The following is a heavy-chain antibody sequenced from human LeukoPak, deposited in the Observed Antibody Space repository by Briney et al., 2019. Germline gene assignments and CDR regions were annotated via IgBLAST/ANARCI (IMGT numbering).Heavy chain of an antibody. CDR3: ARRGADLLRSGFRFDP. CDR2: INHSGVT. D-gene: IGHD3-9*01. J-gene: IGHJ5*02. V-gene: IGHV4-34*01. CDR1: GGAFSRDD. Sequence: SETLSLTCAVSGGAFSRDDCSWIRQTPGKGLEWIGDINHSGVTNYNPFLKSRVSMSGDMANNQFSLKLISVTATDTAVYYCARRGADLLRSGFRFDPWGQGTLVTVSS.